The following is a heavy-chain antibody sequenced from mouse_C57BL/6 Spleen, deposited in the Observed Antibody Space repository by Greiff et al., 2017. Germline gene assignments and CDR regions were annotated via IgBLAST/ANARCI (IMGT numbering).Heavy chain of an antibody. D-gene: IGHD2-4*01. V-gene: IGHV3-6*01. CDR1: GYSITSGYY. Sequence: ESGPGLVKPSQSLSLTCSVTGYSITSGYYWNWIRQFPGNKLEWMGYISYDGSNNYNPSLKNRISITRDTSKNQFFLKLNSVTTEDTATYYCARKGLREAFGYWGQGTLVTVSA. CDR2: ISYDGSN. J-gene: IGHJ3*01. CDR3: ARKGLREAFGY.